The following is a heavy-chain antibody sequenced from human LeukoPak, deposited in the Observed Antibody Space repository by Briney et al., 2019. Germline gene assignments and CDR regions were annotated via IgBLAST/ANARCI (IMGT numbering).Heavy chain of an antibody. V-gene: IGHV4-4*09. D-gene: IGHD6-19*01. CDR2: IYNGEST. CDR3: ARFHSGPGGWYVLWYFDL. CDR1: GGSVSSYY. J-gene: IGHJ2*01. Sequence: PSETLSLTCTVSGGSVSSYYWSWIRQPPGKGLEWIGYIYNGESTKYNSSLESRVTLSVDTSKNQLFLKLTSVIAEDTAVYYCARFHSGPGGWYVLWYFDLWGRGTLVTVSS.